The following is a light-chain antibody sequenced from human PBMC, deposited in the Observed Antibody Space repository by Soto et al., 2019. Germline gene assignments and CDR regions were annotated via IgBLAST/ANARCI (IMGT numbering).Light chain of an antibody. CDR2: DAS. Sequence: EIVLTQSPTTLSLSPGERATLSCRASQSISGYLAWYQQKPGQAPRLLIYDASNRATGIPARFSGSGSVTDFTLTISSLEPEDFAVYYCQQRSKWTFGQGTKVDIK. CDR1: QSISGY. V-gene: IGKV3-11*01. CDR3: QQRSKWT. J-gene: IGKJ1*01.